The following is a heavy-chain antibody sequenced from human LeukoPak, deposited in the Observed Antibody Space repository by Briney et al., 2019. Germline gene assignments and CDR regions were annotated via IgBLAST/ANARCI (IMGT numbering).Heavy chain of an antibody. CDR2: IYYSGST. D-gene: IGHD3-22*01. CDR3: ARDRSGYGAFDI. CDR1: GGSISRGDYY. Sequence: SETLSLTCTVSGGSISRGDYYWSWIRQPPGEGLEWFGYIYYSGSTYYNPSLKSRVTISVDTSKNQFSLKLSSVTAADTAVYYCARDRSGYGAFDIWGQGTMVTVSS. V-gene: IGHV4-30-4*01. J-gene: IGHJ3*02.